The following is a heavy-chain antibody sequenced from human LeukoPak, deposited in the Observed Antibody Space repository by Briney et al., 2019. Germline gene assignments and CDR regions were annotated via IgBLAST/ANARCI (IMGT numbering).Heavy chain of an antibody. CDR3: AREGGGANTYYYDSSGSYYFDY. CDR1: GGSISSGDYY. D-gene: IGHD3-22*01. Sequence: SQTLSPTCTVSGGSISSGDYYWSWIRQPPGKGLEWIGYIYYSGSTYYNPSLKSRVTISVDTSKNQFSLKLSSVTAADTAVYYCAREGGGANTYYYDSSGSYYFDYWGQGTLVTVSS. CDR2: IYYSGST. V-gene: IGHV4-30-4*01. J-gene: IGHJ4*02.